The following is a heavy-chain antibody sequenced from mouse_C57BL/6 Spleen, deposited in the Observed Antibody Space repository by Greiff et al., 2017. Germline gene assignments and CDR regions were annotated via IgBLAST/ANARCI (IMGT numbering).Heavy chain of an antibody. V-gene: IGHV1-54*01. D-gene: IGHD2-4*01. CDR3: ARWICYDYDDYAMDY. J-gene: IGHJ4*01. CDR1: GYAFTNYL. CDR2: INPGSGGT. Sequence: VQLQQSGAELVRPGTSVKVSCKASGYAFTNYLIEWVKQRPGQGLEWIGVINPGSGGTNYNEKFKGKATLTADKSSSTAYMQLSSLTSEDSAVYFCARWICYDYDDYAMDYWGQGTSVTVSS.